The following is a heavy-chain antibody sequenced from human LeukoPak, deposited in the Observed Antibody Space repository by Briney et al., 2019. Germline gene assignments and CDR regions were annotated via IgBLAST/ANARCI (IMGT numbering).Heavy chain of an antibody. V-gene: IGHV3-7*01. CDR1: GFTFSSYW. Sequence: PGGSLRLSCAASGFTFSSYWMTWVRQGPGKGLEWVANIKYDGSEKYYVDSVKGRFTISRDNAKNSLYLQMNSLRAEHTAIYNCASDIEPAGLFFDYWGQGTLVTVSS. D-gene: IGHD6-13*01. CDR3: ASDIEPAGLFFDY. CDR2: IKYDGSEK. J-gene: IGHJ4*02.